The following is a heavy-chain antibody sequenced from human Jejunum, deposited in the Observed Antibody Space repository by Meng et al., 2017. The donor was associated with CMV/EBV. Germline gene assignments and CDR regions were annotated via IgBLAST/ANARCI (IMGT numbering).Heavy chain of an antibody. Sequence: SFMNYWIGGVRQVPGKGLEWMGIIYPGDSDTRYSPSFQGQVTISADKSISTAYLQWSSLRASDTAMYYCATSAPTDYGDYTYFFDYWGHGTLVTVSS. CDR1: SFMNYW. D-gene: IGHD4-17*01. V-gene: IGHV5-51*01. J-gene: IGHJ4*01. CDR3: ATSAPTDYGDYTYFFDY. CDR2: IYPGDSDT.